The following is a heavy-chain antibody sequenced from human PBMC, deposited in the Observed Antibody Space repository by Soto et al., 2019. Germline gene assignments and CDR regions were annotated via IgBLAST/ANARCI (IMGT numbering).Heavy chain of an antibody. V-gene: IGHV3-21*02. D-gene: IGHD2-2*01. J-gene: IGHJ6*02. CDR1: GFNLSDFS. CDR2: ISSSSAYI. Sequence: EVQLVESGGGLVKPGGSLRLSCAVSGFNLSDFSINWVRQAPGKGLEWVSSISSSSAYIYYADSVKGRFTISKDNAKRSLYLQMHSLRDEDTAVYYCAREKKHQLLGGRFGMDVWGQGTTVTVSS. CDR3: AREKKHQLLGGRFGMDV.